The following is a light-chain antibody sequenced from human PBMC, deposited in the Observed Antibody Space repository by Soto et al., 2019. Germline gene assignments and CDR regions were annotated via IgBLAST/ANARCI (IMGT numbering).Light chain of an antibody. CDR1: QSISTW. J-gene: IGKJ1*01. CDR2: KAS. CDR3: QQYSTYSRT. V-gene: IGKV1-5*03. Sequence: DIQMTQSPSTLSASVGDRLTITCRASQSISTWLAWYQHKPGKAPKLLIYKASSLKSGVPSRFSGSGSGTEFTLTISSLQPDDFATYYCQQYSTYSRTFGQGTKVEIK.